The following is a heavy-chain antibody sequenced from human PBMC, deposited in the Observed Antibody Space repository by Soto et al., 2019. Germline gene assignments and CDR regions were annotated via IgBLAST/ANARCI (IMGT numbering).Heavy chain of an antibody. Sequence: EVQLVETGGGLIQPGGSLRLSCAASGFAVSSNYMSWVRQAPGKGLEWVSVIYSDGNTYYADSVKGRFTISRDNSKNTIYLQMNSLIAEDTAVYYCAGGTGAYFDYWGQGTLVTVSS. CDR1: GFAVSSNY. D-gene: IGHD2-15*01. V-gene: IGHV3-53*02. J-gene: IGHJ4*02. CDR2: IYSDGNT. CDR3: AGGTGAYFDY.